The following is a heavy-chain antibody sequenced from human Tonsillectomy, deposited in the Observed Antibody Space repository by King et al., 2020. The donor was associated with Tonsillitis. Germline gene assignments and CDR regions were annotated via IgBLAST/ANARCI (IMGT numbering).Heavy chain of an antibody. CDR2: ISGVGGST. J-gene: IGHJ4*02. V-gene: IGHV3-23*04. D-gene: IGHD2/OR15-2a*01. CDR1: GLPFSNYP. Sequence: VQLVESGGGLVQPGGSLRLSCAPSGLPFSNYPMSWVRKAPGRGRGWVSAISGVGGSTYYADSGKGRFTISRDNSKNTLYLRMNSLRAEDTAVYYCAKPREYPSYYFDYWGQGTLVTVSS. CDR3: AKPREYPSYYFDY.